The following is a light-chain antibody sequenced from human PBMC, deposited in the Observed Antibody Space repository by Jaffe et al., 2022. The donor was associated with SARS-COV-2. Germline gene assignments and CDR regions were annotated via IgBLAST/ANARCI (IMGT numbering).Light chain of an antibody. CDR2: AAS. CDR3: QQLISYPYT. CDR1: QGVSSY. Sequence: DIQLTQSPSFLSASVGDRVTITCRASQGVSSYFAWYQQKPGKAPKLLISAASTLHSGVPSRFSGSGSGTDFSLTISSLQPEDFATYYCQQLISYPYTFGQGTKLEIK. V-gene: IGKV1-9*01. J-gene: IGKJ2*01.